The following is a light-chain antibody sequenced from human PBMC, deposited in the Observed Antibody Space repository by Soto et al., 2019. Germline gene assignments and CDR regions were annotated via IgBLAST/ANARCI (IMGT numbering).Light chain of an antibody. CDR3: QNYNSAPYT. CDR2: AAF. Sequence: DIRMTHSPSSLSASVGDRVTITCRASQGIRNSLAWYQQKPGKVPKLLISAAFTLQSGVPSRFSGSGSGTDFTLTISSLQPEDVATYYCQNYNSAPYTFGPGTKVEIX. V-gene: IGKV1-27*01. J-gene: IGKJ3*01. CDR1: QGIRNS.